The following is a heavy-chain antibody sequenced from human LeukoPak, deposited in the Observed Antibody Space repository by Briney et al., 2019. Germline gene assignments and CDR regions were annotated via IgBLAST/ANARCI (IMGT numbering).Heavy chain of an antibody. V-gene: IGHV3-53*01. CDR1: GFTVSSNY. D-gene: IGHD6-13*01. CDR3: ARGGSSSWYLDY. Sequence: GGSLRLSCAASGFTVSSNYTSWVRQAPGKGLEWVSVIYSGGSTYYADSVKGRFTISRDNSKNTLYLQMNSLRAEDTAVYYCARGGSSSWYLDYWGQGTLVTVSS. J-gene: IGHJ4*02. CDR2: IYSGGST.